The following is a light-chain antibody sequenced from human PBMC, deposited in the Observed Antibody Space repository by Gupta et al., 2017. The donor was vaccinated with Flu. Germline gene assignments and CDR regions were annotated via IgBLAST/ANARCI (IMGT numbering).Light chain of an antibody. CDR3: QVWDSSTDQYV. CDR2: DAS. V-gene: IGLV3-21*02. Sequence: YVLTQPPSMSVAPGQTARITGEGAAFGYKRVHWYQQSPGQAPVLLIYDASDRGYYTPQRFTGSNSGGTAALTISGVEAGDEADYYCQVWDSSTDQYVFGTGTHVTVL. J-gene: IGLJ1*01. CDR1: AFGYKR.